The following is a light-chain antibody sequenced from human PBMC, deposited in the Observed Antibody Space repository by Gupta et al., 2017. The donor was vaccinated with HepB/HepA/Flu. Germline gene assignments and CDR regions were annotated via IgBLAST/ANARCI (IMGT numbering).Light chain of an antibody. CDR3: KQSLQTPFT. V-gene: IGKV2-28*01. CDR2: LGS. CDR1: QSLLHSNGYNY. J-gene: IGKJ3*01. Sequence: DLVMTQSPLSLPVTPGEPASISCRSSQSLLHSNGYNYLDWYLQKPGQSPQLLIYLGSNRASGVPDRFSGSGSGTDFTLKISRVEAEDVGVYYCKQSLQTPFTFGQGTKVDIK.